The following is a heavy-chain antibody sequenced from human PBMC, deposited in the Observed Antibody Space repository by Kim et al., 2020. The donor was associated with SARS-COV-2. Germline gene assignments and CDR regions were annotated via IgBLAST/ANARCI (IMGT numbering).Heavy chain of an antibody. CDR1: GFTFDNYA. Sequence: GGSLRLSCAASGFTFDNYAMSWVRQAPGKGLEWVSTISGSGVTTYYAESVKGRSTISRDNSKNTLYLQLNSLRGDDAAVYYCAKDPQTSKHSWYDYYFDSWGQGTLVTVSS. V-gene: IGHV3-23*01. CDR2: ISGSGVTT. CDR3: AKDPQTSKHSWYDYYFDS. J-gene: IGHJ4*02. D-gene: IGHD1-20*01.